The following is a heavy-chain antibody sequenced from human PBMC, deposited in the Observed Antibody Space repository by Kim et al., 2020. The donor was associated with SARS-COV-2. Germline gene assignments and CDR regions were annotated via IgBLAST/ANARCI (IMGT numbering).Heavy chain of an antibody. CDR2: INPSGGST. V-gene: IGHV1-46*01. CDR3: ARDQWDTAMVTQIYYYYYYGMDV. J-gene: IGHJ6*02. Sequence: ASVKVSCKASGYTFTSYYMHWVRQAPGQGLEWMGIINPSGGSTSYAQKFQGRVTMTRDTSTSTVYMELSSLRSEDTAVYYCARDQWDTAMVTQIYYYYYYGMDVWGQGTTVTVSS. D-gene: IGHD5-18*01. CDR1: GYTFTSYY.